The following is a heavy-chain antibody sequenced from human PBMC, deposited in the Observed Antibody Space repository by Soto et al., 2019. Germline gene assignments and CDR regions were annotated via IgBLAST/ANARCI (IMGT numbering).Heavy chain of an antibody. CDR1: GFTFSGHW. CDR3: ARGRGTYYADS. CDR2: IDTDGSTGGT. J-gene: IGHJ4*02. Sequence: EVRLVESGGALVPPGGSLRLTCAASGFTFSGHWMHWVRRAAGKGLVWGSHIDTDGSTGGTSYADSVKGRFTVSRDDSNDRLYLQMNDLRVEDTAVYYCARGRGTYYADSWGQGTLVTVAS. V-gene: IGHV3-74*03. D-gene: IGHD1-26*01.